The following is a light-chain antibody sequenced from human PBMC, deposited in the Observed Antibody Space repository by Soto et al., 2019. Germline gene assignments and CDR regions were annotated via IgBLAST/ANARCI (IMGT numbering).Light chain of an antibody. CDR3: QQYSNWPLT. Sequence: EIVMTQSPATLSVSPGEGATLCCRASQSVSSNLAWYQQKPGQAPRLLIFGASTRATGIPARFSGSGSGAEFSLTISALQSEDFAIYYCQQYSNWPLTFGGGTKVGIK. CDR2: GAS. J-gene: IGKJ4*01. V-gene: IGKV3-15*01. CDR1: QSVSSN.